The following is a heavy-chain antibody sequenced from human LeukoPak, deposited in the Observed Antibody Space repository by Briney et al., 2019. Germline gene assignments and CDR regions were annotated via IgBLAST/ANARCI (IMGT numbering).Heavy chain of an antibody. D-gene: IGHD3-16*01. CDR1: RHTVSALF. Sequence: PGRVSCTALRHTVSALFMQSGRQSPGHGVEWRGGIKVLNGVTNYAYQFQGRVTMTRDTSVNTAYMELSSLKSDDAAVYFCASASFHMDVWGTGTTVTVSS. CDR3: ASASFHMDV. V-gene: IGHV1-2*07. J-gene: IGHJ6*04. CDR2: IKVLNGVT.